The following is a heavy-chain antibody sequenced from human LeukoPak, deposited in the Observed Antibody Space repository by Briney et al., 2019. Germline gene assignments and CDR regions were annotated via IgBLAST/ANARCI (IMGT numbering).Heavy chain of an antibody. J-gene: IGHJ6*03. CDR1: GGSFSGYY. D-gene: IGHD4-23*01. V-gene: IGHV4-34*01. CDR2: INHSGST. CDR3: AGNSSPYYYYYYMDV. Sequence: SETLSLTCAVYGGSFSGYYWSWIRQPPGEGLEWIGEINHSGSTNYNPSLKSRVTISVDTSKNQFSLKLSSVTAADTAVYYCAGNSSPYYYYYYMDVWGKGTTVTVSS.